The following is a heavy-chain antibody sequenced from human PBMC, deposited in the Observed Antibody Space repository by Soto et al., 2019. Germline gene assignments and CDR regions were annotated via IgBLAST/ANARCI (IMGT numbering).Heavy chain of an antibody. Sequence: EVQLLESGGGLVQPGGSLRLSCAASGFTFSSYAMSWVRQAPGKGLEWVSAISGSGGSTYYADSVKGRFTISRDNSKNTLYLQMNSLRAEDTAVYYCAKDAGSSTSCYTKIGRLATICYIDYWGQGTLVTVSS. V-gene: IGHV3-23*01. CDR1: GFTFSSYA. CDR2: ISGSGGST. J-gene: IGHJ4*02. CDR3: AKDAGSSTSCYTKIGRLATICYIDY. D-gene: IGHD2-2*02.